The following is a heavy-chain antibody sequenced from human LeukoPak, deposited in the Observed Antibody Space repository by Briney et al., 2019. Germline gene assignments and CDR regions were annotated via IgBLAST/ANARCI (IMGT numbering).Heavy chain of an antibody. D-gene: IGHD4-17*01. CDR1: GYTFTGYY. J-gene: IGHJ6*04. CDR3: ARGHKTTWGGAIGV. Sequence: ASVKVSCKASGYTFTGYYMHWVRQAPGQGLEWMGWINPNSGGTNYAQKFQGKVTMTRDTSISTAYMELSRLRSDDTAVYYCARGHKTTWGGAIGVWGKGTTVTVSS. CDR2: INPNSGGT. V-gene: IGHV1-2*02.